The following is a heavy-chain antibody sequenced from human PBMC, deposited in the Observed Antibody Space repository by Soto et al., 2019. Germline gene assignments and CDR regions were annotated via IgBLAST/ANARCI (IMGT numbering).Heavy chain of an antibody. Sequence: QVQLVQSGGEVKKPGASVKVSCKASGYTFTTYGISWVRQAPGQGLEWMGWISAYNGNTSYAQKLQGRVTITTDTSTSTAYLELRSLRSDDTAVYYCPSVFFRLLAFEIWGQGTMVTVSS. V-gene: IGHV1-18*01. D-gene: IGHD2-15*01. CDR3: PSVFFRLLAFEI. J-gene: IGHJ3*02. CDR2: ISAYNGNT. CDR1: GYTFTTYG.